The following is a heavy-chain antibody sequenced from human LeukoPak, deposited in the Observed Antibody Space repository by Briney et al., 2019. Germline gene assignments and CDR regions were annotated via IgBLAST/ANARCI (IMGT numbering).Heavy chain of an antibody. CDR2: FDPEDGKT. CDR1: GYTLTELS. V-gene: IGHV1-24*01. Sequence: ASVKVSCKVSGYTLTELSMFWVRQAPGKGLEWMGSFDPEDGKTVYAQKFQGRVTMTEDTSTDTAYMELSSLRSEDTAVYYCATGYLGPAGPMYVWGQGATVTVSS. D-gene: IGHD2-2*01. J-gene: IGHJ6*02. CDR3: ATGYLGPAGPMYV.